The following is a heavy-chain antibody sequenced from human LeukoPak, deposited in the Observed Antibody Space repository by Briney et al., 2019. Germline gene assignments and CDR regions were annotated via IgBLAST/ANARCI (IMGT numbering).Heavy chain of an antibody. J-gene: IGHJ6*02. Sequence: ASVKVSCKASGYTFTSYYMHWVRQAPGQGLEWMGIINPSGGSTNYAQKFQGRVTMTRDTSTSTVYMELSSLRSEDTAVYYCAREGYCSGGSCDKQVYYYGMDVWGQGTTVTVSS. V-gene: IGHV1-46*01. D-gene: IGHD2-15*01. CDR3: AREGYCSGGSCDKQVYYYGMDV. CDR1: GYTFTSYY. CDR2: INPSGGST.